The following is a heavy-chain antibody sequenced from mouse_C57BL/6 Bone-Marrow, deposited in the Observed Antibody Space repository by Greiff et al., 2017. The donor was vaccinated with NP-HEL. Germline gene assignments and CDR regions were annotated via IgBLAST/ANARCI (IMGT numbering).Heavy chain of an antibody. D-gene: IGHD1-1*01. V-gene: IGHV1-64*01. J-gene: IGHJ3*01. CDR2: IHPNRGST. CDR1: GYTFTSYW. Sequence: QVQLQQPGAELVKPGASVKLSCKASGYTFTSYWMHWVKQRPGQGLEWIGMIHPNRGSTNYNEKFKSKATLTVDKSSSTAYMQLSSLTSEDSAVYDCARDSYYYCSSYWFAYWGEGTLVTVSS. CDR3: ARDSYYYCSSYWFAY.